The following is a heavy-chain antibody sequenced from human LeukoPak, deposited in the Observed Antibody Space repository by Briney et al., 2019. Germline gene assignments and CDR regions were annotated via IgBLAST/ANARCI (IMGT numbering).Heavy chain of an antibody. Sequence: ASVKVSCKATGYTFTGYYMHWVRQAPGQGLEWMGWINPNSGGTNYAQKFQGRVTMTRDTSISTAYMELSRLRSDDTAVYYCARDLSRGVWGSLRYFDWLAPEESWGQGTLVTVSS. CDR1: GYTFTGYY. J-gene: IGHJ4*02. D-gene: IGHD3-9*01. V-gene: IGHV1-2*02. CDR2: INPNSGGT. CDR3: ARDLSRGVWGSLRYFDWLAPEES.